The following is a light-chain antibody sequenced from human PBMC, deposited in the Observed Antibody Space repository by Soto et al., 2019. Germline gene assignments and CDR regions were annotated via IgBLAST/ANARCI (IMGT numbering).Light chain of an antibody. J-gene: IGKJ2*01. Sequence: DVVMTQSPLSLPVTLGQPASISCRSSQSLLYTDGNTYLNWFQQRPGQSPRRLIYKVSNRDSGVPDRLSGSGSGTDFALKLNRVEAADVGVCYCMDCSHWPYSFGQGTMLEIK. CDR1: QSLLYTDGNTY. CDR3: MDCSHWPYS. CDR2: KVS. V-gene: IGKV2-30*01.